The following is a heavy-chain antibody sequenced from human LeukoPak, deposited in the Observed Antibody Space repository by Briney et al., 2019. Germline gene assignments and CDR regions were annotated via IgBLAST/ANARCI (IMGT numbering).Heavy chain of an antibody. CDR3: ARENYDSSGYQIYYYYYMDV. CDR2: ISAYNGNT. CDR1: GYTFTSYG. J-gene: IGHJ6*03. V-gene: IGHV1-18*01. D-gene: IGHD3-22*01. Sequence: ASVKVSCKASGYTFTSYGITWVRQAPGQGLEWMGWISAYNGNTKYAQKLQGRVTMTTDTSTSTAYMELRSLRSDDTAVYYCARENYDSSGYQIYYYYYMDVWGKGTTVTISS.